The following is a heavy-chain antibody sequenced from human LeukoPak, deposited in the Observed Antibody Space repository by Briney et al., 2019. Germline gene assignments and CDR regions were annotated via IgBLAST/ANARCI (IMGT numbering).Heavy chain of an antibody. V-gene: IGHV3-30*03. CDR3: ARERDYFYARGRLGY. Sequence: AGGSLRPSCAASGFTFSSYGMHWVRQAPGKGLEWVAVISYDGSNKYYADSVKGRFTISRDNSKNTLYLQMNSLRAEDTAVYYCARERDYFYARGRLGYWGQGTLVTVSS. CDR1: GFTFSSYG. J-gene: IGHJ4*02. D-gene: IGHD2/OR15-2a*01. CDR2: ISYDGSNK.